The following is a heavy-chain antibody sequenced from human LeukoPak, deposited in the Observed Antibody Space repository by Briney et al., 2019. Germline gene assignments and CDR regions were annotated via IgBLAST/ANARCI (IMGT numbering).Heavy chain of an antibody. CDR3: ESFSGPRRTYCDSGFPAFDI. V-gene: IGHV1-69*01. CDR2: IIPIFGTA. CDR1: GGTFSSYA. D-gene: IGHD4-17*01. J-gene: IGHJ3*02. Sequence: SVKVSCKASGGTFSSYAISWVRQAPGQGLEWMGGIIPIFGTANYAQKFQGRVTITADESTSTAYMELSSLRSEDTAVYYCESFSGPRRTYCDSGFPAFDIWGQGTMVTVSS.